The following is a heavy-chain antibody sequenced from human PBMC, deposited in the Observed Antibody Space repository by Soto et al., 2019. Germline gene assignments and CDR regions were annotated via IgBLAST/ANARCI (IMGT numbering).Heavy chain of an antibody. V-gene: IGHV1-69*04. CDR2: IIPILGIA. CDR1: GGTFSSYT. CDR3: SRDRSGYDEGVNDY. Sequence: QVQLVHSGAEVKKPGSSVQVSCKASGGTFSSYTISWVRQAPGQGLEWMGRIIPILGIANYAQKYQGRVTTTADKSTSTAYMELSRLRTEDTAVYYCSRDRSGYDEGVNDYWGQGTLVTVSS. J-gene: IGHJ4*02. D-gene: IGHD5-12*01.